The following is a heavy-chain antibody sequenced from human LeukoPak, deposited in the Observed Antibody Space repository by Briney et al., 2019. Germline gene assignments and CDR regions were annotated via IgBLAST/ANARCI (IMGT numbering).Heavy chain of an antibody. Sequence: TGGSLRLSCAVSGFTFSSYSMNWVRRAPGKGLEWVSYIGSSVSSRYYADSVKGRFTISRDSGKHSLYLQMNSLRAEDTAVYYCAREGSDFWSGYSKGYFDYWGQGTLVTVSS. D-gene: IGHD3-3*01. CDR1: GFTFSSYS. V-gene: IGHV3-48*01. CDR3: AREGSDFWSGYSKGYFDY. CDR2: IGSSVSSR. J-gene: IGHJ4*02.